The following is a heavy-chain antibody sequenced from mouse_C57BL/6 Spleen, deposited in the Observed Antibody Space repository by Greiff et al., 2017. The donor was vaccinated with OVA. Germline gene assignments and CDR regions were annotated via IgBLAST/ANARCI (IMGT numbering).Heavy chain of an antibody. CDR3: VRQAYYSKGYAMDY. V-gene: IGHV10-1*01. J-gene: IGHJ4*01. D-gene: IGHD2-5*01. CDR1: GFSFNTYA. CDR2: IRSKSNNYAT. Sequence: EVMLVESGGGLVQPKGSLKLSCAASGFSFNTYAMNWVRQAPGKGLEWVARIRSKSNNYATYYADSVKDRFTISRDDSESMLYLQMNNLKTEDTAMYYCVRQAYYSKGYAMDYWGQGTSVTVSS.